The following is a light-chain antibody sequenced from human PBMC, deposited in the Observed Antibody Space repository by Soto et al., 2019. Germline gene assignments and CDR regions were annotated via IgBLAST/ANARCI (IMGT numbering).Light chain of an antibody. Sequence: PGDRVTITCRASQSISSWLAWYQQKPGQAPRLLIYGASTRATGIPARFSGSGSGTEFTLTISSLQSEDFAVYYCQQYNNWPPITFGQGTRLEIK. CDR2: GAS. J-gene: IGKJ5*01. V-gene: IGKV3-15*01. CDR1: QSISSW. CDR3: QQYNNWPPIT.